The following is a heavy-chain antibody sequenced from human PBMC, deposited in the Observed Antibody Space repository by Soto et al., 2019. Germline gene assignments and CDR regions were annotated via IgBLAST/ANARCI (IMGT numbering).Heavy chain of an antibody. V-gene: IGHV1-69*13. Sequence: SVKVSCKASGGTFSSYAISWVRQAPGQGLAWMGGIIPIFGTANYAQKFQGRVTITADESTSTAYMELSSLRSEDTAVYYCARDLPECSGGSCYSGAFDIWGQGTMVTVSS. CDR3: ARDLPECSGGSCYSGAFDI. CDR2: IIPIFGTA. J-gene: IGHJ3*02. CDR1: GGTFSSYA. D-gene: IGHD2-15*01.